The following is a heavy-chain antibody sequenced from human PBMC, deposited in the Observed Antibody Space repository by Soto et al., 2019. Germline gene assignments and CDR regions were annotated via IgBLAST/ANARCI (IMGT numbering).Heavy chain of an antibody. CDR1: GYTFNSYD. J-gene: IGHJ6*02. Sequence: ASVKVSCKDSGYTFNSYDINWVRQATGQGLEWMGWMNPNSGNTGYAQKFQGRVTMTRNTSISTAYMELSSLRSEDTAVYYCAREGSYYDSSGYPGMDVWGQGTTVTVSS. CDR3: AREGSYYDSSGYPGMDV. CDR2: MNPNSGNT. D-gene: IGHD3-22*01. V-gene: IGHV1-8*01.